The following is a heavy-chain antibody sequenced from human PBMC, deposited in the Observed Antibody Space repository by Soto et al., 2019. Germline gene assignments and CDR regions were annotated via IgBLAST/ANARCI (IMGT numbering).Heavy chain of an antibody. CDR3: ARKHYSGFDL. D-gene: IGHD3-3*02. J-gene: IGHJ4*02. V-gene: IGHV4-34*01. CDR2: LSN. CDR1: GGDVMKYY. Sequence: ETRRFTCVVVGGDVMKYYWSWIRQPPGRGLEWIGELSNYNPSLKSVVNILMATSKNQASLRLASATTEDTAVYYCARKHYSGFDLWGQGAMVTGSS.